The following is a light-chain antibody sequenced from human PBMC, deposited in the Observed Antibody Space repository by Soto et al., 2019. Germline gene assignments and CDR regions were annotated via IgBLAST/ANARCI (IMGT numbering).Light chain of an antibody. Sequence: IRMTQSPSSLSASVGDRITITCRASQSISSYLNWYQQKPGKAPKLLIYAASSLQRGVPSRFSGSGSGTDFTLTISSLQPEDFATYYCQQSYNTPFTFGPGTKVDIK. J-gene: IGKJ3*01. CDR3: QQSYNTPFT. CDR2: AAS. V-gene: IGKV1-39*01. CDR1: QSISSY.